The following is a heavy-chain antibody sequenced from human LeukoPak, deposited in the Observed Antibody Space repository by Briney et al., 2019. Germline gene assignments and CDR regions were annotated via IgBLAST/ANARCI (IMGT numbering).Heavy chain of an antibody. CDR3: ARALAPFGLKIAVAGTPPPYFDY. V-gene: IGHV1-18*01. J-gene: IGHJ4*02. CDR2: ISAYNGNT. D-gene: IGHD6-19*01. CDR1: GYTFTSYG. Sequence: GASVKVSCKASGYTFTSYGIGWVRQAPGQGLEWMGWISAYNGNTNYAQKLQGRVTMTTDTSTSTAYMELRSLRSDDTAVYYCARALAPFGLKIAVAGTPPPYFDYWGQGTLVTVSS.